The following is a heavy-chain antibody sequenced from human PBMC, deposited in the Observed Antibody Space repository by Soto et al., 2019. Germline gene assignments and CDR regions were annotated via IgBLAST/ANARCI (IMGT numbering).Heavy chain of an antibody. CDR2: LDYSGTT. D-gene: IGHD6-6*01. CDR1: GGSISSYY. J-gene: IGHJ4*02. Sequence: SETLSLTCTVSGGSISSYYWNWIRQSPGKGLEWIASLDYSGTTNYNPSLKSRITTSVDPSKKQFSLKMRSVTAADTAVYYCARDVFPPYSSSSKGFDYRAQRSPVTGSS. V-gene: IGHV4-59*01. CDR3: ARDVFPPYSSSSKGFDY.